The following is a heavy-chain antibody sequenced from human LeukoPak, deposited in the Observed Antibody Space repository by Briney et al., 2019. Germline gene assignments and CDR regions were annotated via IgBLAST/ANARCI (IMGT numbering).Heavy chain of an antibody. J-gene: IGHJ4*02. CDR1: GGSISSSSYY. CDR2: IYYSGST. D-gene: IGHD4-17*01. V-gene: IGHV4-39*01. Sequence: SETLSLTCTVSGGSISSSSYYWGWIRQPPGKGLEWIGSIYYSGSTYYNPSLKSRVTISVDTSKNQFSLKLSSVTAADTAVYYCARRGDYAGGGSDYWGQGTLVTVSS. CDR3: ARRGDYAGGGSDY.